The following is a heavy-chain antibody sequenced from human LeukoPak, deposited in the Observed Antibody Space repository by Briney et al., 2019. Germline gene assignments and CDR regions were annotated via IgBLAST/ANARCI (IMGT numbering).Heavy chain of an antibody. CDR1: GFSLSSQW. V-gene: IGHV3-7*01. J-gene: IGHJ5*02. Sequence: GGSLRLSCAASGFSLSSQWMSWVRQAPGKGPEWVANIKEDGSQKSYVDSVKGRFTISRDNAKNSLYLQMSSLRAEDTAVYYCARAFSWGQGTLVTV. D-gene: IGHD3-16*01. CDR3: ARAFS. CDR2: IKEDGSQK.